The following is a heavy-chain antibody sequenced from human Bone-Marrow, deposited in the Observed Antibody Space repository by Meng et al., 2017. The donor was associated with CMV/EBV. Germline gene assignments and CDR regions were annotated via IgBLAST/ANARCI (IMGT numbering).Heavy chain of an antibody. V-gene: IGHV4-39*07. J-gene: IGHJ4*02. Sequence: GSLRLSCNVSGGSISSNNYYWGWIRQSPGKGLEWIGTINYSGSTYYNPSLKSRVAILVDTSKNEFSRKLSSVAAAETAIYYCPGQTFSGVVGNWGQGTVVTVSS. CDR3: PGQTFSGVVGN. D-gene: IGHD2-15*01. CDR1: GGSISSNNYY. CDR2: INYSGST.